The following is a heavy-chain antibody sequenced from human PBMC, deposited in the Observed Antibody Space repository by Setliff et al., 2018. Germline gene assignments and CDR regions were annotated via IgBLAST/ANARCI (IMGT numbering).Heavy chain of an antibody. CDR1: GYSISSGYF. D-gene: IGHD6-19*01. J-gene: IGHJ6*02. V-gene: IGHV4-38-2*01. CDR2: IYHSGKT. Sequence: SETLSLPCAVSGYSISSGYFWGWIRQPPGKGLEWIGSIYHSGKTYYNPSLKSRVTLSVDTSKNQFSLKLSSVTAADTAVYYCARLLAGTGGFFYYGVDVWGQGTTVTVSS. CDR3: ARLLAGTGGFFYYGVDV.